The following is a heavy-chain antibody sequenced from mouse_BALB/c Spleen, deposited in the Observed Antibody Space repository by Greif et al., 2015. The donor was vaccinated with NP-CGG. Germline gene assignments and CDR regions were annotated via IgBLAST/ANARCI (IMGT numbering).Heavy chain of an antibody. Sequence: QVQLQQSGPRLVRPGASVKISCKASGYSFTSYWMHWVKQRPGQGLEWIGMIDPSDSETRLNQKFKDKATLTVDKSSSTAYMQLSSPTSEDSAVYYCAREGGSSYSWFAYWGQGTLVTVSA. CDR2: IDPSDSET. CDR1: GYSFTSYW. CDR3: AREGGSSYSWFAY. V-gene: IGHV1S127*01. D-gene: IGHD1-1*01. J-gene: IGHJ3*01.